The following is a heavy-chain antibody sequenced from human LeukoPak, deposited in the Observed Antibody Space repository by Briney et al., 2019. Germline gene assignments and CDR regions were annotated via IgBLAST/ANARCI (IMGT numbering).Heavy chain of an antibody. CDR2: ISSSSSTI. D-gene: IGHD2-15*01. CDR1: GFTFSSYS. V-gene: IGHV3-48*01. J-gene: IGHJ3*02. Sequence: GGSLRLSCAASGFTFSSYSMNWVRQAPGKGLEWVSYISSSSSTIYYADSVKGRFTISRDNAKNSLYLQMNSLRAEDTAVYYCARDFTYCSGGSCYRLSAFDIWGQGTMVTVSS. CDR3: ARDFTYCSGGSCYRLSAFDI.